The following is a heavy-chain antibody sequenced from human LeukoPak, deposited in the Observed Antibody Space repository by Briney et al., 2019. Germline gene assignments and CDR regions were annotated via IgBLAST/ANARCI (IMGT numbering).Heavy chain of an antibody. CDR1: GFTFSSYA. D-gene: IGHD2-15*01. V-gene: IGHV3-23*01. Sequence: GGSLRLSCAASGFTFSSYAMSWVRQAPGKGPEWVSAITGSGGSTYYADSVKGRFTISRENSKNTLYLQMNSLRAEDTAVYYCAKDLGSGGSCYVHWGQGTLVTVSS. CDR2: ITGSGGST. CDR3: AKDLGSGGSCYVH. J-gene: IGHJ4*02.